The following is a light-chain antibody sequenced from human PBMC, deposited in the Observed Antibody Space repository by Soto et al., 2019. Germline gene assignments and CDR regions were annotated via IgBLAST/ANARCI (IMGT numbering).Light chain of an antibody. V-gene: IGKV1-17*01. CDR3: LQDNTYPFT. J-gene: IGKJ3*01. CDR2: AAS. CDR1: QGIGIY. Sequence: DIQMTQSPSSLSASVGDRVTITCRASQGIGIYLGWYQQKPGKAPKRLIYAASSLEGGVPSRFSGRGSGTEFKLTISSLQPEDFATYYCLQDNTYPFTLGPGTKVDIK.